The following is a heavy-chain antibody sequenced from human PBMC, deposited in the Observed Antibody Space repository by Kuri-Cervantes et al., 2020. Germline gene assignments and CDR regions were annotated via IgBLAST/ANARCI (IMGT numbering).Heavy chain of an antibody. J-gene: IGHJ4*01. Sequence: GESLKISCAASEFTVNSSYMSWVRQAPGKGLEWVSVIFGGGRTHYADSVKGRFTISRDHSKHTLHLQMNSLRVDDTAVYYCAKLGLGYWGHGTLVTVSS. CDR3: AKLGLGY. CDR1: EFTVNSSY. D-gene: IGHD6-13*01. V-gene: IGHV3-53*01. CDR2: IFGGGRT.